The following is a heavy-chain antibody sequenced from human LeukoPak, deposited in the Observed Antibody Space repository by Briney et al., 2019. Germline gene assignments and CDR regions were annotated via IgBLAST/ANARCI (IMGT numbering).Heavy chain of an antibody. CDR1: GFTFSSYG. V-gene: IGHV3-23*01. D-gene: IGHD3-10*01. J-gene: IGHJ4*02. CDR2: ISGSGGTT. CDR3: AKDYYGSGSREFDY. Sequence: PGGSLSLSCAASGFTFSSYGMNWVRQAPGKGLEWVSIISGSGGTTFYADSVKGRFTISRDNSKNTLYLQMNSLRVEDTAVYYCAKDYYGSGSREFDYWGQGTLVTVSS.